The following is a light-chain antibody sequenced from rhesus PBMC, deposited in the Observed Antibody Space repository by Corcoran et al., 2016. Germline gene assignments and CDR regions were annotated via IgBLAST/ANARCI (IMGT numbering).Light chain of an antibody. CDR1: QSVSSN. CDR2: GSS. CDR3: QQSNNWPLT. Sequence: EIVMTQSPATLSLSPGERAALSCWASQSVSSNLAWYQQKPGQAPRLLIYGSSSRAAGIPDRLSGSGSGTDFTLTISSLEPEDFESYYCQQSNNWPLTFGGGTKVEIK. J-gene: IGKJ4*01. V-gene: IGKV3-42*03.